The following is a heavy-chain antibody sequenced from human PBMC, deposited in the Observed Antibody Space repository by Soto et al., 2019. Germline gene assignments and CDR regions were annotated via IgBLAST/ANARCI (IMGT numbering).Heavy chain of an antibody. CDR3: ARNAYYQYSSSPHHYYFDY. V-gene: IGHV3-48*02. CDR1: GFTFSSYS. Sequence: EVQLVESGGGLVQPGGSLRLSCAASGFTFSSYSMNWVRQAPGKGLEWVSYISSSSSTIYYADSVKGRFTISRDNAKNSLYLQMNSRRDEDTAVYYCARNAYYQYSSSPHHYYFDYWGQGTLVTVSS. D-gene: IGHD6-6*01. CDR2: ISSSSSTI. J-gene: IGHJ4*02.